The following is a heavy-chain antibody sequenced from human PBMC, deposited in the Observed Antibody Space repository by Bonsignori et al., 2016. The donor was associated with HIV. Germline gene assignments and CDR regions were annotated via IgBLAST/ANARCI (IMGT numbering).Heavy chain of an antibody. CDR1: GHSLTELS. Sequence: QVQLVQSGAEVRKPGASVKVSCKISGHSLTELSMHWVRQAPGKGLEWLGGFDPENGETIYAQKFQGRVTMTEDTSTNTAYMEVSSLRSEDTAVYYCAVGGAWLDFWGQGNPGHRL. CDR2: FDPENGET. V-gene: IGHV1-24*01. J-gene: IGHJ4*02. D-gene: IGHD1-26*01. CDR3: AVGGAWLDF.